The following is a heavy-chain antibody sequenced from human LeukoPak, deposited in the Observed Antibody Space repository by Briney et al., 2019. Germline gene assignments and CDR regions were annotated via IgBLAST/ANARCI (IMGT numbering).Heavy chain of an antibody. J-gene: IGHJ4*02. CDR2: ISAYNGNT. Sequence: GASVKVSCKASGDTFTSYGISWVRQAPGQGLEWMGWISAYNGNTNYAQKLHGRLTMTTDTSTSTAYMELRSLRSDDTAVYYCARVPDGYSYGYVDYWGQGTLVTVSS. CDR1: GDTFTSYG. V-gene: IGHV1-18*01. CDR3: ARVPDGYSYGYVDY. D-gene: IGHD5-18*01.